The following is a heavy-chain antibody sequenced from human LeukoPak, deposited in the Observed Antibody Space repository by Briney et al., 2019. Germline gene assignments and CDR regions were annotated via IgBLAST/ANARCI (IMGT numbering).Heavy chain of an antibody. Sequence: GGSLRLSCAASGFTFSSYSMNWVRQAPGKGLEWVSSISSSSSYIYYADSEKGRFTISRDNAKNSLYLQMNSLRAEDTAVYYCARSQHYYDSSGYYLVYWGQGTLVTVSS. D-gene: IGHD3-22*01. V-gene: IGHV3-21*01. J-gene: IGHJ4*02. CDR3: ARSQHYYDSSGYYLVY. CDR1: GFTFSSYS. CDR2: ISSSSSYI.